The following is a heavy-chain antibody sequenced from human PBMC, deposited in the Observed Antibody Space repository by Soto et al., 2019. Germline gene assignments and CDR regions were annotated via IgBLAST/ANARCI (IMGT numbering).Heavy chain of an antibody. D-gene: IGHD3-10*01. J-gene: IGHJ4*02. Sequence: PSETLSLTCTVSGGSISNYYWTWIRQPPGKGLEWIGYIYYSGTTNYNPSLKSRVTISVDRSKNQFSLKLSSVTAADTAVYYCARALITKVDYWGQGTLVTVS. CDR3: ARALITKVDY. V-gene: IGHV4-59*12. CDR1: GGSISNYY. CDR2: IYYSGTT.